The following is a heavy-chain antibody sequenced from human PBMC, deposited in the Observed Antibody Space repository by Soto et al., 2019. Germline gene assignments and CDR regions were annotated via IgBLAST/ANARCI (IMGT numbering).Heavy chain of an antibody. CDR2: IIPIFGTA. V-gene: IGHV1-69*06. CDR3: ARVGPSRYSYGSLYWFDY. Sequence: SVKVSCTASGGTLSSYAISWVRQAPGQGLEWMVGIIPIFGTANYAQKFQGRVTITADKSTSTAYMELSSLRSEDTAVYYCARVGPSRYSYGSLYWFDYWGQGTLVTVSS. J-gene: IGHJ4*02. CDR1: GGTLSSYA. D-gene: IGHD5-18*01.